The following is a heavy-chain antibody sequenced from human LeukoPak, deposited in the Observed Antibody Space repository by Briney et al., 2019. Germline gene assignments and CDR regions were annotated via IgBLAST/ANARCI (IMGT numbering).Heavy chain of an antibody. CDR3: AGVRSTVGWRSFDY. CDR1: GSISSYY. CDR2: SYFIGSP. Sequence: SETLSLTCTVDGSISSYYWSWIRQAPGKGLERIGHSYFIGSPNYNPSLKSRVTISVDTPKNQFSLKLSSVTAADTAVYYCAGVRSTVGWRSFDYWGQGILVTVSS. V-gene: IGHV4-59*08. J-gene: IGHJ4*02. D-gene: IGHD4-23*01.